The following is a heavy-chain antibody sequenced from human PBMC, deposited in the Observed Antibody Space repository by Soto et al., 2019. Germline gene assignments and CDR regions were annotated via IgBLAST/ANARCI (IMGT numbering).Heavy chain of an antibody. Sequence: SETLSLTCTVSGGSISSSSYYWGWIRQPPGKGLEWIGSIYYSGSTYYNPSLKSRVTISVDTSKNQFSLKLGSVTAADTAVYYCARVKCSGGSCNDAFDIWGQGTMVTVSS. V-gene: IGHV4-39*01. CDR1: GGSISSSSYY. D-gene: IGHD2-15*01. CDR2: IYYSGST. CDR3: ARVKCSGGSCNDAFDI. J-gene: IGHJ3*02.